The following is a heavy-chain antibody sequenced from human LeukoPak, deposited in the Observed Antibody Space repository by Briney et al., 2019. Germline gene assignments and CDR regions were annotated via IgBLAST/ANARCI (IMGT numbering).Heavy chain of an antibody. CDR2: INAGNDNT. J-gene: IGHJ4*02. D-gene: IGHD2-15*01. V-gene: IGHV1-3*01. CDR3: ARDPHYCSGGSCYPRPFDY. CDR1: GYTFTGYY. Sequence: ASVKVSCKASGYTFTGYYTHWVRQAPGQGLEWMGWINAGNDNTKYSQKFQGRVTITRDTSASTAYMELSSLRSEDTAVYYCARDPHYCSGGSCYPRPFDYWGQGTLVTVSS.